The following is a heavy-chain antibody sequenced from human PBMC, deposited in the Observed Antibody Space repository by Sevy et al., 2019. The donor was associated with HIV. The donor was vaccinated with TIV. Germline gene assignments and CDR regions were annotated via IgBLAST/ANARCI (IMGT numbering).Heavy chain of an antibody. Sequence: GGSLRLSCAASGFTFSSYAMHWVRQAPGKGLEWVAVISYDGSNKYYADSVKGRFTISRDNSKNTLYLQMNSLRAEDTAVYYCASDVLHYYDSSGYYFYYYYYGMDVWGQGTTVTVSS. V-gene: IGHV3-30-3*01. CDR1: GFTFSSYA. CDR2: ISYDGSNK. J-gene: IGHJ6*02. CDR3: ASDVLHYYDSSGYYFYYYYYGMDV. D-gene: IGHD3-22*01.